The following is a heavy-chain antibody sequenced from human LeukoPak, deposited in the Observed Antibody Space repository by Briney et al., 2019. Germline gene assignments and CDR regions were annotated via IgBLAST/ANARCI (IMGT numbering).Heavy chain of an antibody. CDR1: GYTFTGYY. CDR2: INPNSGGT. J-gene: IGHJ6*03. CDR3: ASQNGVAVASRGPYYYYYMDV. Sequence: ASVKASCKASGYTFTGYYMHWVRQAPGQGLEWMGRINPNSGGTNYAQKFQGRVTMTRDTSISTAYMELSRLRSDDTAVYYCASQNGVAVASRGPYYYYYMDVWGKGTTVTVSS. D-gene: IGHD6-19*01. V-gene: IGHV1-2*06.